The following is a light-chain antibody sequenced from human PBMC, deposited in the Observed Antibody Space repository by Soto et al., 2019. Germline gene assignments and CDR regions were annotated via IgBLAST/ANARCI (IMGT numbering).Light chain of an antibody. V-gene: IGKV3-11*01. CDR2: DAS. J-gene: IGKJ5*01. CDR3: QQRSNWPIT. Sequence: EIVLTQSPATLSLSPGERVTLSCRASQSVSSNLAWYQQKPGQAPRLLIYDASNRATGIPARFSGSGSGTDFTLTISSLEPEDFAVHYCQQRSNWPITFGQGTRLEIK. CDR1: QSVSSN.